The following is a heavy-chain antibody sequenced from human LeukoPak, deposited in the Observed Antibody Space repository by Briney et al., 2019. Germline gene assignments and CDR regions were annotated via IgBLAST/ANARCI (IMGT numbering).Heavy chain of an antibody. CDR3: ARGGYCSGGSCRFDY. CDR1: GFTFSSYE. D-gene: IGHD2-15*01. CDR2: TSSSGSTI. Sequence: GGSLRLSCAASGFTFSSYEMNWVRQAPGKGLEGVSYTSSSGSTIYNADSVKGRFTISRDNAKNSLYLQMNSLRAEDTAVYYCARGGYCSGGSCRFDYWGQGTLVTVSS. J-gene: IGHJ4*02. V-gene: IGHV3-48*03.